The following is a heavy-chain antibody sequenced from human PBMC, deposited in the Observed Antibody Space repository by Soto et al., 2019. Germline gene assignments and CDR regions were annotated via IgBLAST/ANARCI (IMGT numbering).Heavy chain of an antibody. Sequence: EVQLVESGGGLVQPGGSLRLSCEASGFTFSTFWMHWVRQAPGKGLVWVSRINSDGSSTNYADSVKGRVTISRDNAKNTRYLQLNSLRPEDTAVSYCARDFEYWGQGTLVTVSS. CDR1: GFTFSTFW. V-gene: IGHV3-74*01. CDR3: ARDFEY. CDR2: INSDGSST. J-gene: IGHJ4*02.